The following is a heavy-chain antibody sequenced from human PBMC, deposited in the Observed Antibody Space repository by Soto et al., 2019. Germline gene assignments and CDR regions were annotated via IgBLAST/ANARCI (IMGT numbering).Heavy chain of an antibody. Sequence: QVQLQESGPGLVKPSQTLSLTCTVSGGSISSGGYYWSWIRQHPGKGLEWIGYIYYSGSTYYNPSLQSRVTISVDTSKNQFSLKLSSVTAADTAVYYCARGRDSGYDPYFDYWGQGTLVTVSS. CDR3: ARGRDSGYDPYFDY. CDR2: IYYSGST. D-gene: IGHD5-12*01. J-gene: IGHJ4*02. V-gene: IGHV4-31*03. CDR1: GGSISSGGYY.